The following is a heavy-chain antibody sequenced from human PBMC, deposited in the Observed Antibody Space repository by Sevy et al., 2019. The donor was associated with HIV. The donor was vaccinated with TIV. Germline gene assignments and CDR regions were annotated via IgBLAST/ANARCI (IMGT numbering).Heavy chain of an antibody. Sequence: SETLSLTCTVSGGSVTTGYWSWIRQPPGKGPEWIGYVYDIGRTAYSPSLKSRVTISLDTTKNQFSLQLNSITAADTAVYYCARVRDYGSGSFSLWFGPWGQGTLVTVSS. J-gene: IGHJ5*02. CDR1: GGSVTTGY. V-gene: IGHV4-59*02. D-gene: IGHD3-10*01. CDR3: ARVRDYGSGSFSLWFGP. CDR2: VYDIGRT.